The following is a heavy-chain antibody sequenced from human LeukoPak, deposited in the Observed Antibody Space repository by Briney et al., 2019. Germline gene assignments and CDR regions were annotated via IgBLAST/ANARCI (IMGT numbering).Heavy chain of an antibody. Sequence: GGSLRLSCAASGFTFSSYAMSWVRQAPGKGLEWVPAISGSGGSTHYADSVKGRFTISRDNSKNTLYLQMNSLRAEDTAVYYCAKSISWAARPLDYWGQGTLVTVSS. V-gene: IGHV3-23*01. CDR2: ISGSGGST. CDR1: GFTFSSYA. CDR3: AKSISWAARPLDY. D-gene: IGHD6-6*01. J-gene: IGHJ4*02.